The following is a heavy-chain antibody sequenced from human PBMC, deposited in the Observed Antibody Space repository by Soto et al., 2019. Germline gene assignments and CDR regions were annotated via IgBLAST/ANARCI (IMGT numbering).Heavy chain of an antibody. J-gene: IGHJ6*03. CDR1: GFTLSSYL. CDR3: ARSGALGDYYYYMDV. D-gene: IGHD1-26*01. V-gene: IGHV3-7*01. CDR2: IKQDGSEK. Sequence: PGGALRLSCAASGFTLSSYLMGWVRQAPGKGLEWVANIKQDGSEKYYVDSVKGRFTISRDNAKNSLYLQMNSLRAEDTAVYYCARSGALGDYYYYMDVWGKGTTVTVSS.